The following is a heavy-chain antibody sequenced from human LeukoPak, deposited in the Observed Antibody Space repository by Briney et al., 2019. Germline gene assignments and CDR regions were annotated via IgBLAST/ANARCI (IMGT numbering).Heavy chain of an antibody. D-gene: IGHD3-10*01. CDR1: GYIFTNYY. Sequence: ASVKVSCKASGYIFTNYYMHWVRQAPGQGLEWMGIINPSGGSTTYAQKFQGRVTMTRDTPTSTVYMELSSLRSEDTAVYYCARDHGSAYYRAPRHWGQGTLVTVSS. CDR3: ARDHGSAYYRAPRH. CDR2: INPSGGST. V-gene: IGHV1-46*01. J-gene: IGHJ4*02.